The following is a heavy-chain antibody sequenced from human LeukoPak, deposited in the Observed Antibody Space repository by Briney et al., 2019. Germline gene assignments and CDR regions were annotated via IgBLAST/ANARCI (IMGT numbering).Heavy chain of an antibody. CDR1: GGSISSYY. CDR3: ARAGSGSYRDAFDI. Sequence: SETLSLTCTVSGGSISSYYWSWIRQPPGKGLEGIGYIYYSGSTNYNPSLKSRVTISVDTSKNQFSLKLSSVTAADTAVYYCARAGSGSYRDAFDIWGQGTMVTVSS. V-gene: IGHV4-59*01. CDR2: IYYSGST. D-gene: IGHD1-26*01. J-gene: IGHJ3*02.